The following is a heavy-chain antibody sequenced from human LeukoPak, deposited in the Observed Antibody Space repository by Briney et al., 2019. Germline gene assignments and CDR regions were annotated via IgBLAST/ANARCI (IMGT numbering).Heavy chain of an antibody. V-gene: IGHV3-23*01. D-gene: IGHD6-13*01. CDR1: GFTFSSYA. Sequence: GGSLRLSCAASGFTFSSYAMSWVRQAPGKGLEWVSAISGSGGSTYYADSVKGRFTISRDNSKYTLYLQMNSLRAEDTAVYYCAKGVAAAGKAGGRADYWGQGTLVTVSS. J-gene: IGHJ4*02. CDR3: AKGVAAAGKAGGRADY. CDR2: ISGSGGST.